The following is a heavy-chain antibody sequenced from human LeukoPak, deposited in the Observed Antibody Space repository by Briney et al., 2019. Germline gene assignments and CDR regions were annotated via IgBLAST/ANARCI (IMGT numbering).Heavy chain of an antibody. J-gene: IGHJ6*03. CDR3: AKDPDVGYYYYYMDV. D-gene: IGHD1-14*01. Sequence: GGSLRLSCAASGFTFSSYAMSWVRQAPGKGLEWVSAISGSGGSTYYADSVKGRFTISRDNSKNTLYLQMNSLRAEDTAVYYCAKDPDVGYYYYYMDVWGKGTTVTVSS. V-gene: IGHV3-23*01. CDR1: GFTFSSYA. CDR2: ISGSGGST.